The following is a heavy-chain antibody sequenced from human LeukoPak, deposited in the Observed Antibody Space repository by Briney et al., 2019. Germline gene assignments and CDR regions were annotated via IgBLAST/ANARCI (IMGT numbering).Heavy chain of an antibody. CDR2: INHSGST. J-gene: IGHJ6*02. CDR3: ARGYYYGSGSYYRGRPMDV. CDR1: GGSFSGYY. D-gene: IGHD3-10*01. V-gene: IGHV4-34*01. Sequence: SETLFLTCAVYGGSFSGYYWSWIRQPPGKGLEWIGEINHSGSTNYNPSPKSRVTISVDTSKNQFSLKLSSVTAADTAVYYCARGYYYGSGSYYRGRPMDVWGQGTTVTVSS.